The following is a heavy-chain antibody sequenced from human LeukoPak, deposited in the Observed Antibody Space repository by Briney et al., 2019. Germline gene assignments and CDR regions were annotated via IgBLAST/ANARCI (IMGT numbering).Heavy chain of an antibody. CDR3: ARSNSGYAESCY. J-gene: IGHJ4*02. D-gene: IGHD5-12*01. CDR2: IGQDGSEK. CDR1: GFTFRSDW. V-gene: IGHV3-7*01. Sequence: PGGSLRLSCAASGFTFRSDWMTWVRQAPGKGLEWVANIGQDGSEKYYVDSVKGRFTISRDNAKNSLYLQMNSLRAEDTAVYYCARSNSGYAESCYCGQGTLVTVSS.